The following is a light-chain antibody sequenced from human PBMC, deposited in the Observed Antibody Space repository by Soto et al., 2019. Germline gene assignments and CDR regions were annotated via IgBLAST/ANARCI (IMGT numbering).Light chain of an antibody. CDR1: SSDVGGYDY. CDR3: SSFTGSSTV. CDR2: EVS. J-gene: IGLJ2*01. V-gene: IGLV2-14*01. Sequence: QSALTQPASVSGSPGQSITISFTGTSSDVGGYDYVSWYQHHPGKAPKLMIYEVSNRPSGVSNRFSGSKSGNTASLTISGLQAEDDADYYCSSFTGSSTVFGGGTQLTVL.